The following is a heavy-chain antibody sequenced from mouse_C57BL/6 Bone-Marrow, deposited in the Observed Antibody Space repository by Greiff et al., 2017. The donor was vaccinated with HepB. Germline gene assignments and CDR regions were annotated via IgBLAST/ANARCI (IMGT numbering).Heavy chain of an antibody. D-gene: IGHD2-3*01. CDR1: GYTFTSYW. V-gene: IGHV1-50*01. CDR2: IDPSDSYT. Sequence: QVQLQQPGAELVKPGASVKLSCKASGYTFTSYWMQWVKQRPGQGLEWIGEIDPSDSYTNYNQKFKGKATLTVDTSSSTAYMQLSSLTSEDSAVYYCARSMVTKAMDYWGQGTSVTVSS. J-gene: IGHJ4*01. CDR3: ARSMVTKAMDY.